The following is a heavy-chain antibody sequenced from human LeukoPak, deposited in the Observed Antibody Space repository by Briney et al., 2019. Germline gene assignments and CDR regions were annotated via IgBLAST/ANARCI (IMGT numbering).Heavy chain of an antibody. J-gene: IGHJ2*01. Sequence: ASVKVSCKSSAYKFTNYFITWVRQAPGQGLEWMGWISTYNGNTNYAQKLQGRVTMTTDTSTSTAYMELRSLRSDDTAVYYCARDRIYGPRYFDLWGRGTLVTVSS. V-gene: IGHV1-18*01. D-gene: IGHD5-12*01. CDR2: ISTYNGNT. CDR3: ARDRIYGPRYFDL. CDR1: AYKFTNYF.